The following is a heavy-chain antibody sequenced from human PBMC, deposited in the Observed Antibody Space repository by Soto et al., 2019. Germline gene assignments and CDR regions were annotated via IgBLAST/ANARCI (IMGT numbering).Heavy chain of an antibody. CDR1: GYTFTSYA. J-gene: IGHJ5*02. CDR2: INAGNGNT. CDR3: ASCIAAAGIWFDP. D-gene: IGHD6-13*01. Sequence: ASVKVSCKASGYTFTSYAMHCVRQAPGQRLEWMGWINAGNGNTKYSQKFQGRVTITRDTSASTAYMELSSLRSEDTAVYYCASCIAAAGIWFDPWGQGTLVTVSS. V-gene: IGHV1-3*01.